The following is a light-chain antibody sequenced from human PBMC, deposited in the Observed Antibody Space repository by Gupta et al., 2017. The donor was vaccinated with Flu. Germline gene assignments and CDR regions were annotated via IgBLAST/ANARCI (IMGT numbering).Light chain of an antibody. V-gene: IGLV3-1*01. CDR2: QDS. CDR1: NLGEKY. Sequence: PGQTASIACSGDNLGEKYACWYQQKPGQSPVWGNYQDSKRPSGIPERFSGSNSGTTATLTISGTQAMDEADDYCQAEDSSTYLVFGGGTKLTVL. J-gene: IGLJ2*01. CDR3: QAEDSSTYLV.